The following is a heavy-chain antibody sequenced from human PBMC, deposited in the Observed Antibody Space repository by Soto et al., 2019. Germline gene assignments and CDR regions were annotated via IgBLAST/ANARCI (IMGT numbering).Heavy chain of an antibody. Sequence: ESGGGLAQPGGSLRLSCAASGFTLSGYAMDWVRQAPGKGLEYVSGISSNGVGTYYANSVQGRFTISRDNYKNTVYLQIGSLRPEDMAVYYCARRARQDFYYMDVWGKGTTVNVSS. J-gene: IGHJ6*03. CDR1: GFTLSGYA. D-gene: IGHD6-6*01. V-gene: IGHV3-64*01. CDR2: ISSNGVGT. CDR3: ARRARQDFYYMDV.